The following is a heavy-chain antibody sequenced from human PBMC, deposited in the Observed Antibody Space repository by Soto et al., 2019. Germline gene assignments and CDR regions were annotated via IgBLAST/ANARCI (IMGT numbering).Heavy chain of an antibody. J-gene: IGHJ4*02. Sequence: QVQLQESGPGLVRPSETLSLTCTVSGGSISSYYWSWIRQPAGKGLEWIGRIYNSGSTNYNPSLKSRVTMSVDTSKSQFSLKLSSVTAADTAVYYCASSPSLYSGTYYNYFDYWGQGTLVTVSS. CDR2: IYNSGST. CDR1: GGSISSYY. D-gene: IGHD1-26*01. CDR3: ASSPSLYSGTYYNYFDY. V-gene: IGHV4-4*07.